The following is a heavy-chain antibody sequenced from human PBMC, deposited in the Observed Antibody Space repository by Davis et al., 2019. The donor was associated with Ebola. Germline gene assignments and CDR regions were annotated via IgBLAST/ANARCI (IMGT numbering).Heavy chain of an antibody. CDR1: GFTFSSYG. V-gene: IGHV3-33*06. CDR2: IWYDGSNK. J-gene: IGHJ6*02. CDR3: AKDGVAVAATVYYYYGMDV. D-gene: IGHD6-19*01. Sequence: GESLKISCAASGFTFSSYGMHWVRQAPGKGLEWVAVIWYDGSNKYYADSVKGRFTISRDNSKNTLYLQMNSLKTEDTAVYYCAKDGVAVAATVYYYYGMDVWGQGTTVTVSS.